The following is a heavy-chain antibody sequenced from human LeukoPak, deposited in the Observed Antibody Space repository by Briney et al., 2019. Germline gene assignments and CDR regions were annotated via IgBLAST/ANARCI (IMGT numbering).Heavy chain of an antibody. Sequence: GESLRISCKASGYDFTYYWIGWVRQMPGKGLEWLGIIYPGDSDSRYSPSFQGQVTISVDKSITTAYLQWSSLKASDTAMYYCARRDGSYFDYWGQGTLVTVSS. V-gene: IGHV5-51*01. CDR2: IYPGDSDS. CDR1: GYDFTYYW. D-gene: IGHD5-24*01. J-gene: IGHJ4*02. CDR3: ARRDGSYFDY.